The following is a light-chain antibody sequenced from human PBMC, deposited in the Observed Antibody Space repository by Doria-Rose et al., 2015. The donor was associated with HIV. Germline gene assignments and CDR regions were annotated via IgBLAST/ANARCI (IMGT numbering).Light chain of an antibody. Sequence: VVGQASSGARAPVQRVTVSFTGSSSNIGAGYDVHWYQQLPGTAPRLLIYGNINRPSGVPDRISGSKSGTSASLAITGLQAEDEADYYCQSYDSSLSGYVFGTGTKVTVL. CDR2: GNI. CDR3: QSYDSSLSGYV. J-gene: IGLJ1*01. CDR1: SSNIGAGYD. V-gene: IGLV1-40*01.